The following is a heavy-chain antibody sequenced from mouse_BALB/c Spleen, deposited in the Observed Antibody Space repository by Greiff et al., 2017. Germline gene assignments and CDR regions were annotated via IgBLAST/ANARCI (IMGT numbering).Heavy chain of an antibody. Sequence: QVQLQQSGAELVKPGASVKMSCKASGYTFTSYNMHWVKQTPGQGLEWIGAIYPGNGDTSYNQKFKGKATLTADKSSSTAYMQLSSLTSEDSAVYYCARGYDLDYWGQGTTLTVSS. CDR1: GYTFTSYN. CDR2: IYPGNGDT. J-gene: IGHJ2*01. D-gene: IGHD2-14*01. CDR3: ARGYDLDY. V-gene: IGHV1-12*01.